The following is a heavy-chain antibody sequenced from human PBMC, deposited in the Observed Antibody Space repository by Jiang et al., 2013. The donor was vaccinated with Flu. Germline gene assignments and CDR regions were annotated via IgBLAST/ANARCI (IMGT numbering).Heavy chain of an antibody. Sequence: CSTSGFTFSSYAMSWVRQAPGKGLEWVSAVSGGGESTYNADSVKGRFTVSRDNSKNTLFLRMNSLRVDDTAVYFCAKLGDYFDSSAFFDHWGLGTLVTVSS. J-gene: IGHJ4*02. CDR1: GFTFSSYA. CDR3: AKLGDYFDSSAFFDH. V-gene: IGHV3-23*01. D-gene: IGHD3-22*01. CDR2: VSGGGEST.